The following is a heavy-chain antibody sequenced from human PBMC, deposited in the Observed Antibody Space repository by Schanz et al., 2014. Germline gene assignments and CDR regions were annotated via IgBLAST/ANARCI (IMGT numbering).Heavy chain of an antibody. V-gene: IGHV1-46*01. CDR2: ISPSGGST. D-gene: IGHD3-16*01. CDR1: GYSFTTYF. J-gene: IGHJ6*02. Sequence: QVHLMQSGAEAKKPGASVKVSCKAFGYSFTTYFIHWVRLAPGQGFEWMGLISPSGGSTSYAQKFQGRVTMTRDTSTSTVFMELSGLTSEDTAVYYCGRGGGAYPQKYGMDVWAKGPQSPSL. CDR3: GRGGGAYPQKYGMDV.